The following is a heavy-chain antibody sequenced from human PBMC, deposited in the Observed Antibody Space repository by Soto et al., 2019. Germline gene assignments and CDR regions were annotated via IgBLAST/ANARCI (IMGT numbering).Heavy chain of an antibody. Sequence: PGGSLRLSCAASGFTFSSYAMNWVRQAPGKGLEWLSYISSSGSTIYYADSVKGRFTISRDNAKNPLYLQMNSLRAEDTAVYYCASSLRGYSYGRFNWFDPWGQGTLVTVSS. CDR2: ISSSGSTI. V-gene: IGHV3-48*03. J-gene: IGHJ5*02. D-gene: IGHD5-18*01. CDR3: ASSLRGYSYGRFNWFDP. CDR1: GFTFSSYA.